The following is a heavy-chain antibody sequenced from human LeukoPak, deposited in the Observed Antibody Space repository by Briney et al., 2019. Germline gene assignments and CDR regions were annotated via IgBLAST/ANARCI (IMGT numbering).Heavy chain of an antibody. CDR3: AKDTYYDFWSGLNPEC. CDR1: GFTFSSYA. J-gene: IGHJ4*02. CDR2: ISYDGSNK. D-gene: IGHD3-3*01. Sequence: GGSLRLSCAASGFTFSSYAMHWARQAPGKGLEWVAVISYDGSNKYYADSVKGRFTISRDNSKNTLYLQMNSLRAEDTAVYYCAKDTYYDFWSGLNPECWGQGTLVTVSS. V-gene: IGHV3-30*04.